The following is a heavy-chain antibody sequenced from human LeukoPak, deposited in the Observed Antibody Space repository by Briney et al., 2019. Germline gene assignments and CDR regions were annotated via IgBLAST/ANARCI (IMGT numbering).Heavy chain of an antibody. V-gene: IGHV3-23*01. CDR1: GFTLSSYA. CDR3: ARRSDY. J-gene: IGHJ4*02. CDR2: ISPAGGTT. Sequence: GGSLRLSCAASGFTLSSYAMSWVRQTPGRGLEWVSSISPAGGTTYYADSVKGRFTISRDNSKNTLYVQMNSLRAEDTAVYYCARRSDYWGQGTLVTVSS.